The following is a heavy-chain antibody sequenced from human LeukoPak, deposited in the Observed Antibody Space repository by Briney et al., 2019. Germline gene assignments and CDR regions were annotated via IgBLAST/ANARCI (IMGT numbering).Heavy chain of an antibody. CDR1: GYSISSGYY. CDR2: IYHSGST. Sequence: SETLSLTCTVSGYSISSGYYWGWIRQPPGKGLEWIGRIYHSGSTYYNPSLKSRVTISVDTSKNQFSLQLSSVTAADTAVYYCARATSFYDFWSGYYSGWFDPWGQGTLVTVSS. CDR3: ARATSFYDFWSGYYSGWFDP. J-gene: IGHJ5*02. V-gene: IGHV4-38-2*02. D-gene: IGHD3-3*01.